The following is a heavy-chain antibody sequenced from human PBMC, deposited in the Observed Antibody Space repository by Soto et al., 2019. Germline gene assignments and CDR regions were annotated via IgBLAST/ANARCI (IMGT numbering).Heavy chain of an antibody. V-gene: IGHV4-31*03. CDR2: IYYSGST. J-gene: IGHJ4*02. D-gene: IGHD3-10*01. Sequence: PSETLSLTCTLSGGSISSGGYSWSWIRQHPGKGLEWIGYIYYSGSTYYNPSLQSRITISVDTSKNQFSLKLTSVTAADTAVYYGARVPSGSFYRFDYWGQGTLVTVSS. CDR3: ARVPSGSFYRFDY. CDR1: GGSISSGGYS.